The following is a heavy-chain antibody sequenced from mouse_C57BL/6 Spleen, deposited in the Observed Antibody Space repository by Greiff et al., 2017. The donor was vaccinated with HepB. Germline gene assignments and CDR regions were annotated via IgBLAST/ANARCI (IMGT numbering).Heavy chain of an antibody. D-gene: IGHD1-1*01. V-gene: IGHV1-52*01. J-gene: IGHJ4*01. CDR1: GYTFTSYW. CDR3: ARYYGSSHYYAMDY. Sequence: QVQLQQPGAELVRPGSSVKLSCKASGYTFTSYWMHWVKQRPIQGLEWIGNIDPSDSGTHYNQKFKDKATLTVDKSSSTAYMQLRSLTSEDSAVYYCARYYGSSHYYAMDYWGQGTSVTVSS. CDR2: IDPSDSGT.